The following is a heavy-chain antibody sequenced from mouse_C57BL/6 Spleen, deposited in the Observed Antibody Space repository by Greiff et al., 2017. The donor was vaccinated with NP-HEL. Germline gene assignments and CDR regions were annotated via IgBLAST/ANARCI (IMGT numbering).Heavy chain of an antibody. D-gene: IGHD6-1*01. CDR1: GFTFSNYW. V-gene: IGHV6-3*01. CDR3: TECAWFAY. CDR2: IRLKSDNYAT. Sequence: EVKLQESGGGLVQPGGSMKLSCVASGFTFSNYWMNWVRQSPEKGLEWVAQIRLKSDNYATHYAESVKGRFTISRDDSKSSVYLQMNNLRAEDTGIYYCTECAWFAYWGQGTLVTVSA. J-gene: IGHJ3*01.